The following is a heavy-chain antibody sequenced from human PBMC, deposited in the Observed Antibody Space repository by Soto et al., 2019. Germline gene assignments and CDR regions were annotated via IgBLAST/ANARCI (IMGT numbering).Heavy chain of an antibody. CDR2: IYYSGST. J-gene: IGHJ3*02. D-gene: IGHD3-10*01. CDR3: ARRYGSAFDI. Sequence: SETLSLTCTVSGGSISSYYWSWIRQPPGKGLEWIGYIYYSGSTNHNPSLKSRVTISVDTSKNQFSLKVSSVTAADTAVYYCARRYGSAFDIWGQGTMVTLS. V-gene: IGHV4-59*08. CDR1: GGSISSYY.